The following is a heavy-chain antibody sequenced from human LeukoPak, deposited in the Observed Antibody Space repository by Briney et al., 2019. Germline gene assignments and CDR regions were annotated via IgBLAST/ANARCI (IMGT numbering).Heavy chain of an antibody. D-gene: IGHD6-19*01. CDR1: GFTFSNYD. V-gene: IGHV3-13*04. CDR2: INTAGDT. J-gene: IGHJ4*02. CDR3: VRAPPGTGWLVDY. Sequence: GGSLRLSCAASGFTFSNYDMLWVRQVTGKGLEWVSAINTAGDTYYPGSLKGRFTISRENAKNALYLQMNSLRAGGTAVYYCVRAPPGTGWLVDYWGQGTLVTVSS.